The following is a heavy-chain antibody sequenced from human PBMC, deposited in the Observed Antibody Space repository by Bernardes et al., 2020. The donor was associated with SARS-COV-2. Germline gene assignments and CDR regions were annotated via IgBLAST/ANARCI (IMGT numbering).Heavy chain of an antibody. Sequence: ASVKVSCKVSGYTLTELSMHWVRQAPGKGLEWMGGFDPEDGETIYAQKFQGRVTMTEDTSTDTAYMELSSLRSEDTAVYYCATVWGSMVQGALGPYYYYYYGMDVWGQGTTVTVSS. J-gene: IGHJ6*02. CDR2: FDPEDGET. CDR1: GYTLTELS. V-gene: IGHV1-24*01. CDR3: ATVWGSMVQGALGPYYYYYYGMDV. D-gene: IGHD3-10*01.